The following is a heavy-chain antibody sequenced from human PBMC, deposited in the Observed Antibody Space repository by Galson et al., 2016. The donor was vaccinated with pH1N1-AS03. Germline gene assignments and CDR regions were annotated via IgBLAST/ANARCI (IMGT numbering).Heavy chain of an antibody. CDR3: ARLPGGPWRFDY. V-gene: IGHV3-7*01. Sequence: SLRLSCAVSGFSLSNYWMTWVRQAPGKGLEWVANINKDGSEKSYVDSVKGRFTISRDTAKNSVFLQMNSVGVEDRAVYYGARLPGGPWRFDYWGQGTLVTVSS. J-gene: IGHJ4*02. CDR1: GFSLSNYW. CDR2: INKDGSEK. D-gene: IGHD1-14*01.